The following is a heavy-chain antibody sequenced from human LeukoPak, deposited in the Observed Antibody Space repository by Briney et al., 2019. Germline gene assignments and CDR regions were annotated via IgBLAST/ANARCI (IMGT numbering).Heavy chain of an antibody. D-gene: IGHD1-7*01. CDR3: ARAGTYETTWYH. V-gene: IGHV3-7*01. CDR2: INQDGSVK. Sequence: GGSLRLSCAASGFSFINYWMSWVRQAPGKGLEWVANINQDGSVKYYVDSVKGRFTISIDNAENSLYLQMNSLRAEDTALYFCARAGTYETTWYHWGQGTLVTVSS. J-gene: IGHJ5*02. CDR1: GFSFINYW.